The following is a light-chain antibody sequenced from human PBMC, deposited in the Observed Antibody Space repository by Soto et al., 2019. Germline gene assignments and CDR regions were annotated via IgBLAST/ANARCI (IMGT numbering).Light chain of an antibody. V-gene: IGLV2-14*01. J-gene: IGLJ2*01. CDR2: EVS. Sequence: QSALTQPASVSGSPGQSITISCTGTSSDVGGHNYVSWYQQNPGKAPKLMIFEVSNRPSGVSHRFSGSKSDNTASLTISGLQAEDEADYYCSSYTSKYDVVFGGGTKLTVL. CDR1: SSDVGGHNY. CDR3: SSYTSKYDVV.